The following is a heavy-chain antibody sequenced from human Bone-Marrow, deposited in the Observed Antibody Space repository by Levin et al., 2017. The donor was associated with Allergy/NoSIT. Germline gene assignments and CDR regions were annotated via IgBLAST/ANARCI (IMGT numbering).Heavy chain of an antibody. CDR3: ARDAISDFWSGDYPHYYYYGMDV. Sequence: SVKVSCKASGGTFSSYAISWVRQAPGQGLEWMGGIIPIFGTANYAQKFQGRVTITADKSTSTAYMELSSLRSEDTAVYYCARDAISDFWSGDYPHYYYYGMDVWGQGTTVTVSS. J-gene: IGHJ6*02. CDR2: IIPIFGTA. D-gene: IGHD3-3*01. V-gene: IGHV1-69*06. CDR1: GGTFSSYA.